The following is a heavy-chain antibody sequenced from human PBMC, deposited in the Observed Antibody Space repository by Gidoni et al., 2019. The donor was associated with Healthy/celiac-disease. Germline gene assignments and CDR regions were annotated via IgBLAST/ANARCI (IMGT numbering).Heavy chain of an antibody. V-gene: IGHV4-61*02. CDR3: ARGKNRAYYFDY. J-gene: IGHJ4*02. CDR1: GGSISSGSYY. Sequence: QVQLQESGPGLVKPSQTLSLTCTVSGGSISSGSYYWSWIRQPAGKGLEWIGRIYTSGSTNYNPSLKSRVTISVDTSKNQFSLKLSSVTAADTAVYYCARGKNRAYYFDYWGQGTLVTVSS. CDR2: IYTSGST.